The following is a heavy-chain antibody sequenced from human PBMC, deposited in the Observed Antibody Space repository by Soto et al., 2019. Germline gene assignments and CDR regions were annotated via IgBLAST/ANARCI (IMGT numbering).Heavy chain of an antibody. J-gene: IGHJ5*02. Sequence: SETLSLTCTVSGGSINDYYWSWIRQTPGKGLEWVGFMYYSETTKYNPSLKGRVNMSLDASKNQVSLHLQSVTAADTAVYYCARANSSTWYKLEYKWFDPWGQGTLVTVSS. D-gene: IGHD6-13*01. V-gene: IGHV4-59*01. CDR2: MYYSETT. CDR3: ARANSSTWYKLEYKWFDP. CDR1: GGSINDYY.